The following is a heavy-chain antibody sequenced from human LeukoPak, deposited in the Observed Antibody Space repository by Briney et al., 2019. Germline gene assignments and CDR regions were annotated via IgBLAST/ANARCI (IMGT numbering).Heavy chain of an antibody. Sequence: GGSLRLSCAASGFTFSSYGMHWVRQAPGKGLEWVAVIWYGGSNKYYADSVKGRFTISRDNSKNTLYLQMNSLRAEDTAVYYCAKDSNPYSSSWYFDYWGQGTLVTVSS. CDR2: IWYGGSNK. CDR3: AKDSNPYSSSWYFDY. CDR1: GFTFSSYG. J-gene: IGHJ4*02. D-gene: IGHD6-13*01. V-gene: IGHV3-30*02.